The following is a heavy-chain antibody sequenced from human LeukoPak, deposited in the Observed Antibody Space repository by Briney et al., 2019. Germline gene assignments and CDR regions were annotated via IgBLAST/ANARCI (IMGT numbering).Heavy chain of an antibody. CDR3: ARGPLWSGFDY. Sequence: GGSLRLSCAASGFTVSSNYMSWVRQAPGKGLEWVLIIYSGDTTYYADSVKGRFTISRDNSKNTLYLQMNSLRAEDTAVYYCARGPLWSGFDYWGQGTLVTVSS. V-gene: IGHV3-53*01. CDR2: IYSGDTT. J-gene: IGHJ4*02. D-gene: IGHD3-3*01. CDR1: GFTVSSNY.